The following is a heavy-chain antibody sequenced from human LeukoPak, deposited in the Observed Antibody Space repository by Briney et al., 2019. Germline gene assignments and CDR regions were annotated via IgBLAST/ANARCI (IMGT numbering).Heavy chain of an antibody. Sequence: SETLSLTCTASGGSISSYYWSWIRQPPGKGLEWIGYIYYSGSTNYNPSLKSRVTISVDTSKNQFSLKLSSVTAADTAVYYCARDTHYYDSSGYYYYGMDVWGQGTTVTVSS. CDR1: GGSISSYY. CDR2: IYYSGST. CDR3: ARDTHYYDSSGYYYYGMDV. J-gene: IGHJ6*02. D-gene: IGHD3-22*01. V-gene: IGHV4-59*01.